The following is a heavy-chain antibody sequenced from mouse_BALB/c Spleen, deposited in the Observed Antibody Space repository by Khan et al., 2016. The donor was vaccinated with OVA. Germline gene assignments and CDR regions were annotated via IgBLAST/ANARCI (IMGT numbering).Heavy chain of an antibody. CDR3: ARGGYNGTMDY. CDR2: INTYTGAP. CDR1: GYTFTNYG. J-gene: IGHJ4*01. D-gene: IGHD2-14*01. Sequence: QIQLVQSGPELKKPGETVKISCKASGYTFTNYGMNWVKQAPGKGLKWMGWINTYTGAPTYADDFRGRFVFSLDTSARTAYLQINNLKNEDTATQLCARGGYNGTMDYWGPGTSVTVSS. V-gene: IGHV9-3-1*01.